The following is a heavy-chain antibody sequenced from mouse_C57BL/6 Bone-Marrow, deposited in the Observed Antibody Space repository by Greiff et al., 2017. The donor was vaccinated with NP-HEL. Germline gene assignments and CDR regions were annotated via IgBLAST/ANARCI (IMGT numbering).Heavy chain of an antibody. J-gene: IGHJ3*01. Sequence: EVQLQQSGGGLVQPKGSLKLSCAASGFSFNTYAMNWVRQAPGKGLEWVARIRSKSNNYATYYADSVKDRFTISRDDSESMLYLQMNNLKTEDTAMYYCVRHSYYYGSSPFAYWGQGTLVTVSA. D-gene: IGHD1-1*01. CDR3: VRHSYYYGSSPFAY. V-gene: IGHV10-1*01. CDR2: IRSKSNNYAT. CDR1: GFSFNTYA.